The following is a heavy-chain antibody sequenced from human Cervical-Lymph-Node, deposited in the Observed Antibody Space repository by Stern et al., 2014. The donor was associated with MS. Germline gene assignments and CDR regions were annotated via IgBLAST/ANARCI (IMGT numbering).Heavy chain of an antibody. Sequence: VQLVQSGTEVKKPGASVKVSCKAFGYAFTSHSINWVRQAPGQGLEWVGRISYYNGRPNYEKKYQRRVTMTTNTSTTTVSLKLRRLRSDDTALYYCAVDRTRGEDAFDIWGQGTMVIVSS. V-gene: IGHV1-18*01. CDR1: GYAFTSHS. CDR2: ISYYNGRP. CDR3: AVDRTRGEDAFDI. J-gene: IGHJ3*02. D-gene: IGHD1-14*01.